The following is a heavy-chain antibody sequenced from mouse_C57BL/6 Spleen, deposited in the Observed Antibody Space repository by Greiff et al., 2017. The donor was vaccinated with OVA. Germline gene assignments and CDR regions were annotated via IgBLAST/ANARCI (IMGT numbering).Heavy chain of an antibody. J-gene: IGHJ2*01. Sequence: QVQLQQPGAELVKPGASVKLSCKASGYTFTSYWMHWVKQRPGQGLEWIGMIHPNSGSTNYNEKFKTRATLTVDKSSITAYMQLSSLTSEDSAVYYCARDVYYGSSSYDWGQGTTLTVSS. CDR1: GYTFTSYW. CDR2: IHPNSGST. D-gene: IGHD1-1*01. V-gene: IGHV1-64*01. CDR3: ARDVYYGSSSYD.